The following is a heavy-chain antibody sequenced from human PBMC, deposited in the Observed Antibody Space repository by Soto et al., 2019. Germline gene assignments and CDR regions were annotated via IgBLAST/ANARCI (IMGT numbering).Heavy chain of an antibody. Sequence: PSETLSLTCSIYSGSFSGYYWSWIRQPPGKGLEWIGEISQSGNTNYSPSLKSRVSIPIDTSKKQFSLNLASVSAADTAVYYCVKDPKPWRYSSSPSIGYWGQGTLVTVSS. CDR1: SGSFSGYY. V-gene: IGHV4-34*01. J-gene: IGHJ4*02. D-gene: IGHD6-6*01. CDR2: ISQSGNT. CDR3: VKDPKPWRYSSSPSIGY.